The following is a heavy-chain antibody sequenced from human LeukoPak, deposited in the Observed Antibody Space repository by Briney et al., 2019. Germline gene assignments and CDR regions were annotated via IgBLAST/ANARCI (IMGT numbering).Heavy chain of an antibody. J-gene: IGHJ6*03. CDR1: GYSISSGYF. Sequence: SETLSLTCTVSGYSISSGYFWGWIRQPPGKGLEWIGSIYHSGSTYYNPSLKSRVAVSVDPSQNQVSLSLTSVTAADTAVYYCARVPAIFGLDTTDFYMDVWGKGTTVTVSS. CDR3: ARVPAIFGLDTTDFYMDV. D-gene: IGHD3/OR15-3a*01. CDR2: IYHSGST. V-gene: IGHV4-38-2*02.